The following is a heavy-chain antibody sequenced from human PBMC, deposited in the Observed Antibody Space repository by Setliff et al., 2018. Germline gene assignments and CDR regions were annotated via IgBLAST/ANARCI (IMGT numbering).Heavy chain of an antibody. D-gene: IGHD3-22*01. CDR3: ARLALTGYDTSGYYYALDYYYYMGV. V-gene: IGHV3-7*01. CDR1: GFTFSSYW. Sequence: GGSLRLSCAASGFTFSSYWMSWVRQAPGKGLEWVANIKRDGREIYYVDSVKGRFTISRDNANHSLHLQMNSLRAEDTAVYFCARLALTGYDTSGYYYALDYYYYMGVWGKGTTVTVSS. CDR2: IKRDGREI. J-gene: IGHJ6*03.